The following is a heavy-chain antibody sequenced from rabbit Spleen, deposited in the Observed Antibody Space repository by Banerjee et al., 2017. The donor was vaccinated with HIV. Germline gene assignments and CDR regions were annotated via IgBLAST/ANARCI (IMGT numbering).Heavy chain of an antibody. CDR1: GFSFSGILY. D-gene: IGHD7-1*01. CDR2: IVGSSSDFT. CDR3: ARDTGTSFSTYGMDL. V-gene: IGHV1S45*01. J-gene: IGHJ6*01. Sequence: QQQLEESGGGLVKPGGTLTLTCTASGFSFSGILYMCWVRQAPGKGLEWISCIVGSSSDFTYSATWAKGRFTCSKTSSTTVTLQMTSLTVADTATYFCARDTGTSFSTYGMDLWGPGTLVTVS.